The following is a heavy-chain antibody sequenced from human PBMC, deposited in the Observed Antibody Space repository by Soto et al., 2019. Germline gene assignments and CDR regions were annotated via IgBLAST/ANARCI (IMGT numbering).Heavy chain of an antibody. CDR1: GGTFSSYA. D-gene: IGHD1-26*01. J-gene: IGHJ4*02. CDR3: ASRDSGRYYVPEPFDY. V-gene: IGHV1-69*13. CDR2: IIPIFGTA. Sequence: SVKVSCKASGGTFSSYAISWVRQAPGQGLEWMGGIIPIFGTANYAQKFQGRVTITADESTSTAYMELSSMRSEDTAVYYCASRDSGRYYVPEPFDYWGQGPLGTVS.